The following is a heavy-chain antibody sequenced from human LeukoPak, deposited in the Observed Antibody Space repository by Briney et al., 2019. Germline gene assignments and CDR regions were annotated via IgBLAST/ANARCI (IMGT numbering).Heavy chain of an antibody. D-gene: IGHD3-10*02. V-gene: IGHV4-30-2*01. CDR2: ISHSGGT. Sequence: PSLTLSLTCAVSGDSISTGTYSWSWIRQPPGKGLEWIALISHSGGTYYNPSLKSRVTMSVDRSANQCPLKLSSVTAADTAVYSCARGLIVPTTIFDYWGQGALVTVSS. J-gene: IGHJ4*02. CDR1: GDSISTGTYS. CDR3: ARGLIVPTTIFDY.